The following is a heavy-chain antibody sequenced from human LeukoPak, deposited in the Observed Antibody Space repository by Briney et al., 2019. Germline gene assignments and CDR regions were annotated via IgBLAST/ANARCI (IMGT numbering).Heavy chain of an antibody. D-gene: IGHD2-15*01. V-gene: IGHV3-11*01. CDR1: GFTFSDYY. CDR3: AREVVVVVAATRWFDP. CDR2: ISSSGSTI. J-gene: IGHJ5*02. Sequence: AGGSLRLSCAASGFTFSDYYMSWIRQAPGKGLEWVSYISSSGSTIYYADSVKGRFTISRDNAKNSLYLQMNSLRAEDTAVYYCAREVVVVVAATRWFDPWGQGTLVTVSS.